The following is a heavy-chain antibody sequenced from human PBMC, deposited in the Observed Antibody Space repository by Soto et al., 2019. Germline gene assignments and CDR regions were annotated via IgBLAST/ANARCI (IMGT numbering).Heavy chain of an antibody. D-gene: IGHD1-1*01. J-gene: IGHJ5*02. Sequence: SETLSLTCAVSSGSISSSNWWSWVRQPPGKGLEWIGEIYHSGSTNYNPSLKSRVTISVDKSKNQFSLKLSSVTAADTAVYYCASVRTGGWFDPWGQGTLVTVSS. CDR1: SGSISSSNW. CDR2: IYHSGST. CDR3: ASVRTGGWFDP. V-gene: IGHV4-4*02.